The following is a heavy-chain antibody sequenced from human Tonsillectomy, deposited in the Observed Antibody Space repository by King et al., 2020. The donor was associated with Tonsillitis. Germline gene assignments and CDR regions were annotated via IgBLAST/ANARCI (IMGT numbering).Heavy chain of an antibody. D-gene: IGHD6-13*01. CDR1: GFTFSSYG. CDR3: ARDLRRDGYSSSWLFDY. V-gene: IGHV3-33*08. CDR2: IWYDGSNK. Sequence: VQLVESGGGVVHPGRSLRLSCAASGFTFSSYGMHWVRQAPGKGLEWVAVIWYDGSNKYYADSVKGRFTISRDNSKNTLYLQMNSLRAEDTAVYYCARDLRRDGYSSSWLFDYWGQGTLVTVSS. J-gene: IGHJ4*02.